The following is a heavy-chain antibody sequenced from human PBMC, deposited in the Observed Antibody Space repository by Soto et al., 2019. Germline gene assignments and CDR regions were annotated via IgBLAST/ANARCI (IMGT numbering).Heavy chain of an antibody. D-gene: IGHD2-21*02. J-gene: IGHJ5*02. CDR2: INAGNGNT. CDR3: ARTGHWWLLFLPQNWFDH. Sequence: ASVKVSCKASGYTFTSYAMHWVRQAPGQRLEWMGWINAGNGNTKYSQKLQGRVTITRDTSASTAYMELSSLRSEDTAVYYCARTGHWWLLFLPQNWFDHWGQGTLVTVSS. CDR1: GYTFTSYA. V-gene: IGHV1-3*01.